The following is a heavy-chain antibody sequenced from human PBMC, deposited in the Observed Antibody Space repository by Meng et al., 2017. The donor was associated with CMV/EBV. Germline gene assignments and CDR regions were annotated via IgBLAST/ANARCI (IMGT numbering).Heavy chain of an antibody. Sequence: GESLKISCAASGFTFSSYGMHWVRQAPGKGLEWVAVIWYDGSNKYYADSVKGRFTISRDNSKNTLYLQMNSLRAEDTAVYYCAKVHRGVVTRNYGMDVWGQGTTVTVSS. CDR2: IWYDGSNK. CDR1: GFTFSSYG. D-gene: IGHD3-3*01. V-gene: IGHV3-33*06. CDR3: AKVHRGVVTRNYGMDV. J-gene: IGHJ6*02.